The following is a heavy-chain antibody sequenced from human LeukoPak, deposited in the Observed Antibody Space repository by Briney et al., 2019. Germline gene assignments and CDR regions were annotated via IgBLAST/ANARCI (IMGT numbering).Heavy chain of an antibody. CDR1: GFTFNSYA. CDR2: ISGSGGST. J-gene: IGHJ3*02. Sequence: GGSLRLSCAASGFTFNSYAMSWVRQAPGKGLEWVSAISGSGGSTYYADSVKGRFTISRDNSKNTLYLQMNSLRAEDTAVYYCARSIVLVPAAEYIWGQGTMVTVSS. V-gene: IGHV3-23*01. CDR3: ARSIVLVPAAEYI. D-gene: IGHD2-2*01.